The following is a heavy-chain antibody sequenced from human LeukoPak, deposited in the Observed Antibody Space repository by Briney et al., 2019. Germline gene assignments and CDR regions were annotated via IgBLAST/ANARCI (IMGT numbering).Heavy chain of an antibody. CDR3: ARGRPELTNWFDP. CDR1: GYTFTSYD. J-gene: IGHJ5*02. Sequence: GASVKVSCKASGYTFTSYDINWVRQATGQGLEWMGWMNPNSGNTGYAQKFHGRVTMTRNTSISTAYMELSSLRSEDTAVYYCARGRPELTNWFDPWGQGTLVTVSS. V-gene: IGHV1-8*01. CDR2: MNPNSGNT. D-gene: IGHD1-26*01.